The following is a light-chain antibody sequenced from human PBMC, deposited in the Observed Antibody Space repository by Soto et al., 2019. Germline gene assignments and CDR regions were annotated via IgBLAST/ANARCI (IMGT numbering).Light chain of an antibody. CDR1: QSVSSN. V-gene: IGKV3-15*01. Sequence: ETVMTQSPATLSVSPGERATLSCRASQSVSSNLAWYQQKPGQAPRLLIYGASTRATGIPARFSGSGSETEFTLTITSLQSEDFAVYYCQQYNYWPTFRQGTKVEIK. CDR3: QQYNYWPT. CDR2: GAS. J-gene: IGKJ1*01.